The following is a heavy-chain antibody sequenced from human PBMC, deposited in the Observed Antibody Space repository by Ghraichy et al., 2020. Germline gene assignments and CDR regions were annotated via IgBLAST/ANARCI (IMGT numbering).Heavy chain of an antibody. CDR3: ARVPEVRYSSSWSSDDAFDF. V-gene: IGHV6-1*01. CDR1: GDSVSSNSAA. D-gene: IGHD6-13*01. J-gene: IGHJ3*01. Sequence: SQTLSLTCAISGDSVSSNSAAWNWIRQSPSRGLEWLGRTYYRSKWYNDYAVSVKSRITINPDTSKNQFSLQLNSVTPEDTAVSYCARVPEVRYSSSWSSDDAFDFWGQGTMVTVSS. CDR2: TYYRSKWYN.